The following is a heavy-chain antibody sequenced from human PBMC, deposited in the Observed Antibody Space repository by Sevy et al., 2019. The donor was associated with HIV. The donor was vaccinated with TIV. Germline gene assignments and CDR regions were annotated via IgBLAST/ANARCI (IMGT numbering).Heavy chain of an antibody. CDR3: VRRGVDAFNVYFDL. CDR2: ISTGSDNV. D-gene: IGHD3-10*01. V-gene: IGHV3-48*02. Sequence: GGSLRLSCAASGFTFPAYSMNWVRQAPGKGLEWLSYISTGSDNVYYADSAKGRFTISRDDAQNSVFLDMKSLRDQDTALYYCVRRGVDAFNVYFDLWGLGTLVTVSS. J-gene: IGHJ4*02. CDR1: GFTFPAYS.